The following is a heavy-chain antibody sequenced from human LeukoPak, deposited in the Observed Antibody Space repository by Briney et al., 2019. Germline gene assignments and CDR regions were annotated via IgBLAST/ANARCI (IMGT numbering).Heavy chain of an antibody. D-gene: IGHD3-10*01. J-gene: IGHJ4*02. Sequence: GGSLRLSCAASGFTFSSYNMNWVRQAPGKGLEWVSYISSSNTIYYADSVKGRFTISRDNAKNSLYLQMNSLRDEDTAVYYCARLPTSGSGHYWGQGTLVTVSS. CDR1: GFTFSSYN. CDR2: ISSSNTI. CDR3: ARLPTSGSGHY. V-gene: IGHV3-48*02.